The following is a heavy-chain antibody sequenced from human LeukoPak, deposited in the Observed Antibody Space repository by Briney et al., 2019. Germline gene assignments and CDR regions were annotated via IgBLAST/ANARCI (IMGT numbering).Heavy chain of an antibody. V-gene: IGHV3-23*01. CDR2: ISGRGDNT. D-gene: IGHD2-2*01. CDR1: GFTFSSYA. J-gene: IGHJ6*03. Sequence: GGSLRLSCAASGFTFSSYAMSWVRQAPGKGLEWVSAISGRGDNTYYADSVRGRFTISRDNSKNTLYLQMNSLRAEDTAVYYCARDTSAFLTGYYYMDVWGKGTTVTVSS. CDR3: ARDTSAFLTGYYYMDV.